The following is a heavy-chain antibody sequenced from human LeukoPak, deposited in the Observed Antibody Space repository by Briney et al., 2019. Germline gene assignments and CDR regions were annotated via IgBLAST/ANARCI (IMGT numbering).Heavy chain of an antibody. J-gene: IGHJ3*02. D-gene: IGHD2-21*02. V-gene: IGHV3-48*03. CDR1: GFTFSSYE. CDR3: ARETLTYCGGDCYPDAFDI. CDR2: ISSSGSTI. Sequence: PGGSLRLSCAASGFTFSSYEMNWVRQAPGKGLEWVSYISSSGSTIYYADSVKGRFTISRDNAKNSLNLQMNSLRAEDTAVYYCARETLTYCGGDCYPDAFDIWGQGTMVTVSS.